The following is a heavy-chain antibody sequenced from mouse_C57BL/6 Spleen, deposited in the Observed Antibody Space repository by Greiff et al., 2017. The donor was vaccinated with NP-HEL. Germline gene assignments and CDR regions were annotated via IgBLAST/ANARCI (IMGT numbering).Heavy chain of an antibody. V-gene: IGHV1-22*01. CDR1: GYTFTDYN. CDR3: AKSSPGLPLYFDY. CDR2: INPNNGGT. D-gene: IGHD2-4*01. J-gene: IGHJ2*01. Sequence: EVQLQQSGPELVKPGASVKMSCKASGYTFTDYNMHWVKQSHGKSLEWIGYINPNNGGTSYNQKFKGKATLTVNKSSSTAYMELRSLTSEDSAVYYCAKSSPGLPLYFDYWGQGTTLTVSS.